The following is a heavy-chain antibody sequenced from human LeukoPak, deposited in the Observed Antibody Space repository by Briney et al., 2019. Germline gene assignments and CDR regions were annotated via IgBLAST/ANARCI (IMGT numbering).Heavy chain of an antibody. J-gene: IGHJ4*02. Sequence: ASVKVSCKASGYTFTGYYMHWVRQAPGQGLEWMGRINPNSGGTNYAQKFQGRVTMTRDTSISTAYMELSRLRSDDTAVYYCARDSTPNDSSGYFHDYWGQGTLVTVSS. CDR1: GYTFTGYY. D-gene: IGHD3-22*01. CDR2: INPNSGGT. CDR3: ARDSTPNDSSGYFHDY. V-gene: IGHV1-2*06.